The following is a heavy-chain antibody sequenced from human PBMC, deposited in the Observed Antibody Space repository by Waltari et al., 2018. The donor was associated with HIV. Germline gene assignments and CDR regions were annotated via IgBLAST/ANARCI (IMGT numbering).Heavy chain of an antibody. D-gene: IGHD1-26*01. Sequence: QVQLIQPQIEMRTPGTSVRLSCQASGFILNAPYIHWGRQDPRQRLEWVAVINASDGSTSSAQKFQARRTLTRDPFMGTVHLDLMSLQSEDTAVYFCARAGLGGLIQDFDLWGRGTQLIVSS. CDR2: INASDGST. CDR1: GFILNAPY. J-gene: IGHJ4*02. V-gene: IGHV1-46*02. CDR3: ARAGLGGLIQDFDL.